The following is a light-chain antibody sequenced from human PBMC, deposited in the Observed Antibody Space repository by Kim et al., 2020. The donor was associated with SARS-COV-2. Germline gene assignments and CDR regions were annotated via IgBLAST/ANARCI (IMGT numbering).Light chain of an antibody. J-gene: IGKJ5*01. CDR2: GAS. Sequence: SPGERATLSCRASQSVSNNLAWYQQKPGQAPRLLIYGASTRATGIPARFSGSGSGTEFTLTISSLQSEDFAVYYCQQYNNGPPITFGQGTRLEIK. V-gene: IGKV3-15*01. CDR3: QQYNNGPPIT. CDR1: QSVSNN.